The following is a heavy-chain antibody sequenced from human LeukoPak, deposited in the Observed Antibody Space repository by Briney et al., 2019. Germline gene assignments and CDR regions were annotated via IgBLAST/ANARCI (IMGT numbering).Heavy chain of an antibody. CDR1: GGSISSSSYY. CDR3: ARFSSTLFFDY. D-gene: IGHD2-21*01. CDR2: IYYSGST. V-gene: IGHV4-39*01. J-gene: IGHJ4*02. Sequence: SETLSLTCTVSGGSISSSSYYWGWIRQPPGKGLEWIGSIYYSGSTYYNPSLKSRVTISVDTSKNQFSLKLSSVTAADTAVYYCARFSSTLFFDYWGQGTLVTVSS.